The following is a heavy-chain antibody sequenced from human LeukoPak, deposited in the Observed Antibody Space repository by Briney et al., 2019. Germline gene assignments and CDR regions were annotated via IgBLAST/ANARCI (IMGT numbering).Heavy chain of an antibody. V-gene: IGHV4-34*01. CDR2: INHSGST. J-gene: IGHJ4*02. CDR3: AREAYVWGSYRYTEAYFDY. CDR1: GGSFSGYY. D-gene: IGHD3-16*02. Sequence: SETLSLTCAVYGGSFSGYYWSWIRQPPGKGLEWIGEINHSGSTNYNPSLKSRVTISVDTSKSQFSLKLSSVTAADTAVYYCAREAYVWGSYRYTEAYFDYWGQGTLVTASS.